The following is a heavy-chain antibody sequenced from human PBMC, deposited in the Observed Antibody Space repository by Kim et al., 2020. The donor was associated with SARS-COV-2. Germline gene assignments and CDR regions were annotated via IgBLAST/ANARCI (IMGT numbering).Heavy chain of an antibody. CDR2: IRKTGYGGAS. V-gene: IGHV3-49*03. CDR1: GFDVVDFA. J-gene: IGHJ6*02. D-gene: IGHD1-7*01. Sequence: GGSLRLSCTASGFDVVDFAINWFRQVPGKGLEWVGFIRKTGYGGASEYAASVKGRFTFSRDDFKGIAYVEMNNLKIEDTAVYYCARGGRGGNYPLFGMDVWGQGTTVTVSS. CDR3: ARGGRGGNYPLFGMDV.